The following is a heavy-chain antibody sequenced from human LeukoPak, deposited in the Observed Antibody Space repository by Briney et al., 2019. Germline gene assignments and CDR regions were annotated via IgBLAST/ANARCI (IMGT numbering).Heavy chain of an antibody. CDR1: GGSISNNVYH. CDR3: ARGLCRSSSCEGWFDP. D-gene: IGHD2-2*01. J-gene: IGHJ5*02. V-gene: IGHV4-61*02. CDR2: IYTTGST. Sequence: PSETLSLTCTVSGGSISNNVYHWTWIRQPAGKGLEWIGRIYTTGSTNYNPSLKSRVTISIDTSQNQFSLKLSSVTAADTAVYYCARGLCRSSSCEGWFDPWGQGTLVTVSS.